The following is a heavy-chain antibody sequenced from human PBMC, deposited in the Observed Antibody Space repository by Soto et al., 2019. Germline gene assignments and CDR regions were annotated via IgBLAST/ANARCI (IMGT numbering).Heavy chain of an antibody. CDR2: IYYSGNT. J-gene: IGHJ4*02. CDR1: GGSISSSSDY. Sequence: SETLSLTCTVSGGSISSSSDYWAWIRQPPGKGLEWVGSIYYSGNTYYNPSLKSRVTLSVDTSKNQFSLRLSSVTAADTAVYYCARNRWRYYFDDWGQGARVTVAS. CDR3: ARNRWRYYFDD. D-gene: IGHD3-16*02. V-gene: IGHV4-39*01.